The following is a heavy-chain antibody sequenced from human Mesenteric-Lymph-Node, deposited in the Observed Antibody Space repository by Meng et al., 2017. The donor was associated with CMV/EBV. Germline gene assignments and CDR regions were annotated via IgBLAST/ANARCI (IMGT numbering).Heavy chain of an antibody. D-gene: IGHD2-2*01. CDR3: ARDLYCSGTSCSWGWFDP. V-gene: IGHV3-30*02. CDR1: GFTFNRYP. CDR2: TWYDGTNN. J-gene: IGHJ5*02. Sequence: GESLKISCAASGFTFNRYPMHWVRQAPGKGLEWVAITWYDGTNNYYADSVTGRFTISRDNSKNTLYLQMNSLRAEDTAVYYCARDLYCSGTSCSWGWFDPWGQGTLVTVSS.